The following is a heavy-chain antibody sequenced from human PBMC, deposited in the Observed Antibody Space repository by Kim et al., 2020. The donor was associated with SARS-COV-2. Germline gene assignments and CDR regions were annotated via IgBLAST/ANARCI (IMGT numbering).Heavy chain of an antibody. CDR2: IYYSGST. V-gene: IGHV4-59*08. CDR1: GGSISSYY. J-gene: IGHJ5*02. D-gene: IGHD6-13*01. CDR3: ARKGYSSSWFEGWFDP. Sequence: SETLSLTCTVSGGSISSYYWSWIRQPPGKGLEWIGYIYYSGSTNYNPSLKSRVTISVDTSKNQFSLKLSSVTAADTAVYYCARKGYSSSWFEGWFDPWG.